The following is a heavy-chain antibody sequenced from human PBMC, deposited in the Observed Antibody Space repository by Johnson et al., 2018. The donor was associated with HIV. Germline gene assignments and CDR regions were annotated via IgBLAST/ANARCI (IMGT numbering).Heavy chain of an antibody. V-gene: IGHV3-11*04. CDR3: ARDGRGLDAFDI. Sequence: QVQLVESGGGSVKPGGSLRLSCGASEFILSDYYISWVRQAPEKGLEWISYISRSGGTLFYADTVKGRLTISRDIAKNTLYLQMNSLRAEDTAVYYCARDGRGLDAFDIWGQGTVVTVSS. J-gene: IGHJ3*02. D-gene: IGHD3/OR15-3a*01. CDR1: EFILSDYY. CDR2: ISRSGGTL.